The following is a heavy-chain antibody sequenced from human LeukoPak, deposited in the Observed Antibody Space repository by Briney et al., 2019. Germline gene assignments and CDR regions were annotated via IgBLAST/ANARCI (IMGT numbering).Heavy chain of an antibody. CDR2: ISPSGGVT. CDR1: GGSISSSN. D-gene: IGHD3-10*01. V-gene: IGHV3-23*01. Sequence: ETLSLTCAVSGGSISSSNWWSWVRQPPGKGLEWVSTISPSGGVTFYSDSVRGRFTISRDYSKDTLFLQMNSLRAEDTALYYCAKAHVPTMIRGVVSSDWGQGTLVTVSS. CDR3: AKAHVPTMIRGVVSSD. J-gene: IGHJ4*02.